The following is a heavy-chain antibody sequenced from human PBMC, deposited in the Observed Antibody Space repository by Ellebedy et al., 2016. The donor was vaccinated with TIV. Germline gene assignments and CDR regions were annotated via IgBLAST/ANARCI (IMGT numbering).Heavy chain of an antibody. J-gene: IGHJ4*02. CDR1: GFTFSSYS. CDR3: ARVVYYDRSGLAV. Sequence: GGSLRLSCVGYGFTFSSYSMNWVRQAPGKGLEWVSSISSSGDYIYYADSLKGRFTISRDNTKSSLYLQMNSLRVEDTAVYYCARVVYYDRSGLAVWGQGTLVTVSS. V-gene: IGHV3-21*01. D-gene: IGHD3-22*01. CDR2: ISSSGDYI.